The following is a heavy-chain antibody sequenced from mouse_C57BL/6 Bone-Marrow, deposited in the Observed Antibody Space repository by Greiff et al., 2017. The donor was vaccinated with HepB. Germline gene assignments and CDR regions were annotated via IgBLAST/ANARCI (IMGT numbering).Heavy chain of an antibody. CDR3: ARHRGYYYGSPAWFAY. CDR1: GFTFSDYY. Sequence: DVQLQESGGGLVQPGGSLKLSCAASGFTFSDYYMYWVRQTPEKRLEWVAYISNGGGSTYYPDTVKGRFTISRDNAKNTLYLQMSRLKSEDTAMYYCARHRGYYYGSPAWFAYWGQGTLVTVSA. D-gene: IGHD1-1*01. CDR2: ISNGGGST. J-gene: IGHJ3*01. V-gene: IGHV5-12*01.